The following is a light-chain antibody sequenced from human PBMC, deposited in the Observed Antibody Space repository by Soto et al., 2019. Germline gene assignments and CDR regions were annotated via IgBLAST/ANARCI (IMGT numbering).Light chain of an antibody. J-gene: IGKJ2*01. CDR3: QQYGSSPYT. V-gene: IGKV3-20*01. CDR1: QSVNSGS. CDR2: GAS. Sequence: EIVLTQSPGTLSLTPGERATLSCRASQSVNSGSLAWYQQKPGQAPRLLLYGASNRATGIPDRFSGSGSGTDFTLTISRLEPEDFAVYSCQQYGSSPYTFGQGTQLEIK.